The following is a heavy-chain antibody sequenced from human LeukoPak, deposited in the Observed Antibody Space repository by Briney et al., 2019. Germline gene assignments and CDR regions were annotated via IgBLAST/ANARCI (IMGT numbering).Heavy chain of an antibody. V-gene: IGHV4-34*01. J-gene: IGHJ4*02. CDR2: INHSGST. D-gene: IGHD2-2*01. CDR3: ARARYCSSTSCPNDY. Sequence: SETLSLTCAVYGGSFSGYYWSWIRQPPGKGLEWIGEINHSGSTNYNPSLKSRVTISVDTSKNQFSLKLSSATAADTAVYYCARARYCSSTSCPNDYWGQGTLVTVSS. CDR1: GGSFSGYY.